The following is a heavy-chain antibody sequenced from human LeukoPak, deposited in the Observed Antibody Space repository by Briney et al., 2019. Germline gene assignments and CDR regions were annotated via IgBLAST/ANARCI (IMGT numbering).Heavy chain of an antibody. J-gene: IGHJ4*02. V-gene: IGHV3-30*02. CDR2: IRHDGSYQ. D-gene: IGHD3-22*01. CDR3: AKNLDSSDYPRDFDF. Sequence: PGGSLRLSCAAFGFTFSSYGMHWVRQTPGKGLEWVAFIRHDGSYQQYADSVKGRFTVSRDNSKDMVYLQVNSLRTEDTAVYYCAKNLDSSDYPRDFDFWGQGTLVTVSS. CDR1: GFTFSSYG.